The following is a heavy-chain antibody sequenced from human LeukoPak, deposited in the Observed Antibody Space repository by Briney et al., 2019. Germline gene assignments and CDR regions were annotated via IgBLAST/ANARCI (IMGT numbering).Heavy chain of an antibody. D-gene: IGHD3-22*01. CDR2: IIPIFGTA. J-gene: IGHJ4*02. Sequence: SVKVSCKASGGTFSSYAISWVRQAPGQGLEWMGGIIPIFGTANYAQKFQGRVTITADESTSTAYMELSSLRSEDTAVYYCARANPYYYDSSGYYSELDYWGQGTLVTVSS. V-gene: IGHV1-69*01. CDR1: GGTFSSYA. CDR3: ARANPYYYDSSGYYSELDY.